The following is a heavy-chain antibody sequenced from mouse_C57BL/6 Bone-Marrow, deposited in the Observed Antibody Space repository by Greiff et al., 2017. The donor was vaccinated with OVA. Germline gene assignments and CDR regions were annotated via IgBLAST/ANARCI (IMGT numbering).Heavy chain of an antibody. CDR1: GYTFTSYW. J-gene: IGHJ3*01. CDR2: IDPSDSDT. Sequence: QVQLQQPGAELVKPGASVKLSCKASGYTFTSYWMQWVKQRPGQGLEWIGEIDPSDSDTNYNQKFKGKAPLTIDTATSTAYMQVSSLTSEDSAVYYCARRDWFAYWGQGTLVTVSA. CDR3: ARRDWFAY. V-gene: IGHV1-50*01.